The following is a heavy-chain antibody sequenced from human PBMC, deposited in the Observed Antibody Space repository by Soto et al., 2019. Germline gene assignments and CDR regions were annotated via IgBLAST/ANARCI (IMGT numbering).Heavy chain of an antibody. Sequence: LRLSCAASGFTFRSYAMTWVRQAPGKGLEWVSTINDSGGSTYYADSVKGRFTISRDNSKKTLSLQMNSLRAEDTAVYYCAKGIAVTGKRSYFYYYGMDVWGQGTTVTVSS. J-gene: IGHJ6*02. CDR1: GFTFRSYA. D-gene: IGHD6-19*01. CDR2: INDSGGST. CDR3: AKGIAVTGKRSYFYYYGMDV. V-gene: IGHV3-23*01.